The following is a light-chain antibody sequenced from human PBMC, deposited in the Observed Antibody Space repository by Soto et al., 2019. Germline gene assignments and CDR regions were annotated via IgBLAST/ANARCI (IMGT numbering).Light chain of an antibody. J-gene: IGLJ1*01. CDR3: SSYTSSSTLLYV. V-gene: IGLV2-14*01. CDR2: DVS. CDR1: SSDVGGYNY. Sequence: QSALTQPASVSGSPGQSITISCTGTSSDVGGYNYVSWYQQHPGKAHKLMIYDVSNRHSGVSNRFSGSKSGNTASLTISGLQAEDEADYYCSSYTSSSTLLYVFGTGTKLTVL.